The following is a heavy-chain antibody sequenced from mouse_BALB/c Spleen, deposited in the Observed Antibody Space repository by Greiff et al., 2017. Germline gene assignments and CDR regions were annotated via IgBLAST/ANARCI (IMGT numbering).Heavy chain of an antibody. D-gene: IGHD2-2*01. J-gene: IGHJ3*01. CDR1: GYSITSGYY. V-gene: IGHV3-6*02. CDR3: ARDGMYYGYDEGFAY. CDR2: ISYDGSN. Sequence: EVQLVESGPGLVKPSQSLSLTCSVTGYSITSGYYWNWIRQFPGNKLEWMGYISYDGSNNYNPSLKNRISITRDTSKNQFFLKLNSVTTEDTATYYCARDGMYYGYDEGFAYWGQGTLVTVSA.